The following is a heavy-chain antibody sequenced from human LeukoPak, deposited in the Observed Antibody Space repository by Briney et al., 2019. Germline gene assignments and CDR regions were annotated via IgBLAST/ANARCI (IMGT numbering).Heavy chain of an antibody. Sequence: GESLKISCKASGYSFTSYWISWVRQMPGKGLEWMGRIDPSDSYTNYSPSFQGHVTISADKSISTAYLQWSSLKASDTAMYYCARRCSSASCPFDYWGQGTLVTVSS. J-gene: IGHJ4*02. CDR3: ARRCSSASCPFDY. CDR1: GYSFTSYW. CDR2: IDPSDSYT. V-gene: IGHV5-10-1*01. D-gene: IGHD2-2*01.